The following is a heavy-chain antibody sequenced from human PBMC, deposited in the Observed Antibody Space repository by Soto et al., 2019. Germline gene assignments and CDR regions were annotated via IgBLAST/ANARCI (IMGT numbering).Heavy chain of an antibody. J-gene: IGHJ6*02. CDR2: IYYSGTT. Sequence: SETLSLTCTVSDGSINTGDYYWTWIRQPRGMGLEWIGYIYYSGTTYYNPSLKSRVSLSLDTSKNHFSLRLTSVTAADTAVYYCARGVDFEGFSPYGMDVWGQGTTVTVSS. D-gene: IGHD3-3*01. CDR3: ARGVDFEGFSPYGMDV. CDR1: DGSINTGDYY. V-gene: IGHV4-30-4*01.